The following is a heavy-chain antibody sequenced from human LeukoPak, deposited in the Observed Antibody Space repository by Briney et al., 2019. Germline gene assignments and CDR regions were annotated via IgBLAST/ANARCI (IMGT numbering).Heavy chain of an antibody. CDR2: ISGSGGST. CDR3: ARDSMGAHYYDSSGPFDY. CDR1: GFTFSSYA. D-gene: IGHD3-22*01. Sequence: GGSLRLSCAASGFTFSSYAMSWVRQAPGKGLEWVSAISGSGGSTYYADSVKGRFTISRDNAKDSLYLQMNSLRAEDTAVYYCARDSMGAHYYDSSGPFDYWGQGTLVTVSS. J-gene: IGHJ4*02. V-gene: IGHV3-23*01.